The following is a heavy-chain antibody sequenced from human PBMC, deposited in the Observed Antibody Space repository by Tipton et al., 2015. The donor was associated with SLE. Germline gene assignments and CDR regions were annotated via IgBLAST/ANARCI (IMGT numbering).Heavy chain of an antibody. D-gene: IGHD1-26*01. Sequence: GLVKPSETLSLTCTVSADSFTHYHWSWIRQSPGKGLEWIGYIYYIGSTNYNPSLQSRVTISVDRSKNQFSLKLTSVTAADTAVYYCARERSNDALDIWGQGTMVTVSS. CDR1: ADSFTHYH. CDR3: ARERSNDALDI. CDR2: IYYIGST. V-gene: IGHV4-59*01. J-gene: IGHJ3*02.